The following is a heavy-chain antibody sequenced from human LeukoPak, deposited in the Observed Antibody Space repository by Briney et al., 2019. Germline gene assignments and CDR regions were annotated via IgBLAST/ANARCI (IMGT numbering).Heavy chain of an antibody. Sequence: GGSLRLSCAASGFTFSSYGMHWVRQAPGNGLEWVAVIWYDGSNKYYADSVKGRFTISRDNSKNTLYLQMNSLRAEDTAVYYCAKDYGGVGDYWGQGTLVTVSS. D-gene: IGHD4-23*01. CDR2: IWYDGSNK. V-gene: IGHV3-33*06. CDR1: GFTFSSYG. CDR3: AKDYGGVGDY. J-gene: IGHJ4*02.